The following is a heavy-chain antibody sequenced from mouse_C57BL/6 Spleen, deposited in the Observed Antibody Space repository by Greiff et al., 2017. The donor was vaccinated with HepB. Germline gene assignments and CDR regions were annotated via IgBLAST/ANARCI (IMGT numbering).Heavy chain of an antibody. CDR2: ISYDGSN. Sequence: VQLKESGPGLVKPSQSLSLTCSVTGYSITSGYYWNWIRQFPGNKLEWLGYISYDGSNNYNPSLKNPITITRDTSKNQFFLKLNSVTTEDTATYDCARGGRRGYFDYWGQGTTLTVSS. V-gene: IGHV3-6*01. J-gene: IGHJ2*01. CDR1: GYSITSGYY. CDR3: ARGGRRGYFDY.